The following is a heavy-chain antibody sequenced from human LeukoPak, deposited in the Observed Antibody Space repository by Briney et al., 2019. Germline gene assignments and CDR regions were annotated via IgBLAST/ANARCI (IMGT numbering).Heavy chain of an antibody. D-gene: IGHD3-22*01. V-gene: IGHV1-3*04. J-gene: IGHJ4*02. CDR1: GYTFTSYA. Sequence: ASVTVSCMASGYTFTSYAMHWVRQAPGQGLEWMAWINTANGDTKYSQELQDRITITRDTSANTAYMELTRLKSDGTAVYYCGREAGSGYYPYFDNWGQGTLVTVSS. CDR2: INTANGDT. CDR3: GREAGSGYYPYFDN.